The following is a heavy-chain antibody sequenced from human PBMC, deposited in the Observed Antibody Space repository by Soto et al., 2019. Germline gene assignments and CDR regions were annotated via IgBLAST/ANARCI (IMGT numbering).Heavy chain of an antibody. D-gene: IGHD2-2*01. J-gene: IGHJ3*02. CDR3: AKGGSSSWLRDGLDI. CDR1: GFTFDNYA. CDR2: ISSNSGNI. Sequence: ESGGGLVQPGRSLRLSCAASGFTFDNYAMHWVRHAPGKGLEWVSGISSNSGNIGYADSVKGRFTISRDNAKNSLYLQMNSLRAEDTALYYCAKGGSSSWLRDGLDIWGQGTMVTASS. V-gene: IGHV3-9*01.